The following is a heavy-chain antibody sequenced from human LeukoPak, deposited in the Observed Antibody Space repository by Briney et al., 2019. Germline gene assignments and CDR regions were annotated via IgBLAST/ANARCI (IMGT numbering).Heavy chain of an antibody. CDR2: ISWDGGST. J-gene: IGHJ4*02. CDR3: AKTSAAGYYDSSGYYYDY. D-gene: IGHD3-22*01. Sequence: GGSLRLSCAASGVTFDDYAMHWVRQAPGKGLEWVSLISWDGGSTYYADSVKGRFTISRDNSKNSLYLQMNSLRAEDTALYYCAKTSAAGYYDSSGYYYDYWGQGTLVTVSS. CDR1: GVTFDDYA. V-gene: IGHV3-43D*03.